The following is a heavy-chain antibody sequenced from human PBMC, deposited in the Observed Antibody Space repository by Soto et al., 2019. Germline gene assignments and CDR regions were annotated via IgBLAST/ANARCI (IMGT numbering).Heavy chain of an antibody. CDR1: GGSFSGYY. Sequence: QVQLQQWGAGLLKPSETLSLTCAVYGGSFSGYYWSWIRQAPGKGLEWIGEINHSGSTNYNPSLKSRVTKSVDTSKNQFSLKLTSVTAADTAVYYCARGGDITAAGTYGYWGQGTLVTVSS. J-gene: IGHJ4*02. D-gene: IGHD6-13*01. CDR3: ARGGDITAAGTYGY. CDR2: INHSGST. V-gene: IGHV4-34*01.